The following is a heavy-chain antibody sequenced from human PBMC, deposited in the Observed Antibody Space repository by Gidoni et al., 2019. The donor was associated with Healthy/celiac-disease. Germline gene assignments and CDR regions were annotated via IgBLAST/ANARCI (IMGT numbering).Heavy chain of an antibody. CDR3: AKDHYDILTGPHTSYYFDY. Sequence: QVQLVESGGGVVQPGRSLRLSCAASGFTFSSYGRHWVRQAPGKGLEWVAVISYDGSNKYYADSVKGRFTISRDNSKNTLYLQMNSLRAEDTAVYYCAKDHYDILTGPHTSYYFDYWGQGTLVTVSS. J-gene: IGHJ4*02. CDR2: ISYDGSNK. CDR1: GFTFSSYG. D-gene: IGHD3-9*01. V-gene: IGHV3-30*18.